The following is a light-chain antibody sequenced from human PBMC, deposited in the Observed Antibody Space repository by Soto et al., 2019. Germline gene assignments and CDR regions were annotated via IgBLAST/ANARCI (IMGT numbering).Light chain of an antibody. CDR1: SSSIGSNT. Sequence: QSVLTQPPSASGTPGQRVTISCSGSSSSIGSNTVNWYQHLPGAAPKLLIYSNDQRPSGVPDRFSGSKSGTSASLAISGLQSEDEADYYCAAWDDSLNGPGFGGGTKLTVL. J-gene: IGLJ1*01. V-gene: IGLV1-44*01. CDR3: AAWDDSLNGPG. CDR2: SND.